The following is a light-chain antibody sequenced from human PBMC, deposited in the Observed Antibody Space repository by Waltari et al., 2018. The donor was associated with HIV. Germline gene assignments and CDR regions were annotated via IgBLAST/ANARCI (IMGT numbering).Light chain of an antibody. V-gene: IGKV1-39*01. CDR2: GAS. Sequence: DIQMTQSPSSLSASVRDIATITCRASQSINSDLNWYQQKPGKAPSLLIYGASSLQSGVPTRFSGSGSGTEFSLTISSLQPEDFATYYCQQSYSAPFTFGQGTKLHVK. J-gene: IGKJ2*01. CDR1: QSINSD. CDR3: QQSYSAPFT.